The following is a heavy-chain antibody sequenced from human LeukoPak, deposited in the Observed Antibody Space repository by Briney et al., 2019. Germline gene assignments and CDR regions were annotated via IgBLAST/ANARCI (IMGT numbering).Heavy chain of an antibody. V-gene: IGHV3-48*03. CDR2: ISRGGGAI. CDR3: ASSTGYSYGYFDY. CDR1: GFSFSNNE. Sequence: GGSLRLSCEASGFSFSNNEMNWVRQAPGRGLEWVSYISRGGGAIYYADSVKGRFTLSRDNVQNSLYLQMNSLRAEDTAVYYCASSTGYSYGYFDYWGQGTLVTVSS. J-gene: IGHJ4*02. D-gene: IGHD5-18*01.